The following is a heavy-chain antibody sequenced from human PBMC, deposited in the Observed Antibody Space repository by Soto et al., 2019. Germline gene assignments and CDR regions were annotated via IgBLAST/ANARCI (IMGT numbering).Heavy chain of an antibody. V-gene: IGHV5-51*01. Sequence: GESLRISCKGSGCSFTSYWIGWVRQMPGKGLEWMGIIYPGDSDTRYSPSFQGQVTISADKSISTAYLQWSSLKASDTAMYYCARPPTRGYYYDSSGPDFFDYWGQGTLVTVSS. J-gene: IGHJ4*02. CDR3: ARPPTRGYYYDSSGPDFFDY. D-gene: IGHD3-22*01. CDR2: IYPGDSDT. CDR1: GCSFTSYW.